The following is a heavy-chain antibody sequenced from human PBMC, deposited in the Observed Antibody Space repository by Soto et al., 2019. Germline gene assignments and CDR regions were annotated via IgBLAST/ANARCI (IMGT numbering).Heavy chain of an antibody. V-gene: IGHV4-30-2*01. CDR2: IYHSGST. Sequence: PSETLSLTCAVSGGSISSGGYSWSWIRQPPGKGLEWIGYIYHSGSTYYNPSLKSRVTISVDRSKNQFSLKLSSVTAADTAVYYCAGSCYYHSSVMDVCGRGTTVTGSS. D-gene: IGHD3-22*01. CDR3: AGSCYYHSSVMDV. J-gene: IGHJ6*01. CDR1: GGSISSGGYS.